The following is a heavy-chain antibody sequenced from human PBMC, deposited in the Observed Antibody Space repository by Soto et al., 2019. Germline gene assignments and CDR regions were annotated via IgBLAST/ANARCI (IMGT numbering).Heavy chain of an antibody. V-gene: IGHV4-59*01. CDR3: ARGSGWLNY. J-gene: IGHJ4*02. D-gene: IGHD6-19*01. CDR1: GGSIIGYS. Sequence: SETLSLTCTVSGGSIIGYSWTWVRQPPGKGLEWIGYISYSGSTSGSTNYNPSLKSRVTISVDTSNNQFSLKLNSVTAADTAVYFCARGSGWLNYWGQGTLVTVSS. CDR2: ISYSGSTSGST.